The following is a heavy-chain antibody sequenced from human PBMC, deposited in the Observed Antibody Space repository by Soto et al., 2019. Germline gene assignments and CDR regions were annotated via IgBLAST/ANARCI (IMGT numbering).Heavy chain of an antibody. CDR3: AEDRTYCGGDCYVD. CDR2: IVVGSGNT. Sequence: QMQLVQSGPEVKKPGTSVKVSCKASGFTFTSSAVQCVRQARGQRLEWIGWIVVGSGNTNYAQKFQERVTITRHMSTSTAQMELSSLRSEDTAVYYGAEDRTYCGGDCYVDWGQGTLFTVSS. D-gene: IGHD2-21*02. V-gene: IGHV1-58*01. J-gene: IGHJ4*02. CDR1: GFTFTSSA.